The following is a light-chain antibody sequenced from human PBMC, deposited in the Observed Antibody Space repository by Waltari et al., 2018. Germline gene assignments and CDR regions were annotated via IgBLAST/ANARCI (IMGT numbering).Light chain of an antibody. V-gene: IGLV3-19*01. CDR2: GKE. J-gene: IGLJ3*02. CDR1: SLRTSY. Sequence: SSDLTPGPDVSVALGQTVKIPCQGDSLRTSYAHWYQVKPGQAPVLVLFGKEKRPSGIPDRISGYSSGTTSSLTITGAQAEDEADYYCHSRKGSDNQVVFGGGTKLTVL. CDR3: HSRKGSDNQVV.